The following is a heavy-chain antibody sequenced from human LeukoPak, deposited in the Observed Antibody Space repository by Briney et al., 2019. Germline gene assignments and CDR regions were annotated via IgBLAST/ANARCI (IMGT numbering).Heavy chain of an antibody. CDR1: GFTFSSYW. V-gene: IGHV3-74*03. D-gene: IGHD4-17*01. Sequence: GGSLRLSCAGSGFTFSSYWMHWVRQAPGKGLVGVSRIHGDGTSTKYANSVKGRFTISRDNAKNTPYLQMNSLRAEDTAVYYRARGYGDYVAYFDYWGQGTLVTVSS. J-gene: IGHJ4*02. CDR3: ARGYGDYVAYFDY. CDR2: IHGDGTST.